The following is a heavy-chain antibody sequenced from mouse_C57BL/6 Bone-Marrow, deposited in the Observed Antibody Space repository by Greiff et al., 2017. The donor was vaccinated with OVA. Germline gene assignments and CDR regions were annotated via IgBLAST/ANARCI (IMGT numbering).Heavy chain of an antibody. V-gene: IGHV3-6*01. CDR1: GYSITSGYY. D-gene: IGHD1-1*01. CDR3: ARGGNYYGSSPFAY. J-gene: IGHJ3*01. CDR2: IRYDGSN. Sequence: DVQLVESGPGLVKPSQSLSLTCSVTGYSITSGYYWNWIRQFPGNKLEWMGYIRYDGSNNYNPTLKNQISITRDTSKNQSFLKLNTVTTEDTATYYCARGGNYYGSSPFAYWGQGTLVTVSA.